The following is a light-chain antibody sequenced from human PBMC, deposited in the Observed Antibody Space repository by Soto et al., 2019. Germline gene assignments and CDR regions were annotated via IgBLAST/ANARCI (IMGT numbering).Light chain of an antibody. J-gene: IGKJ1*01. CDR1: QGISSY. CDR3: QQYYSYPHT. CDR2: AAS. V-gene: IGKV1-8*01. Sequence: AIRMTQSPSSFSASTGDRVTITCRASQGISSYLAWYQQKPGKAPKLLIYAASTLQSGVPSRFSGCGSGTDFTLTISCLQSEDFATYYCQQYYSYPHTFGQGTKVEIK.